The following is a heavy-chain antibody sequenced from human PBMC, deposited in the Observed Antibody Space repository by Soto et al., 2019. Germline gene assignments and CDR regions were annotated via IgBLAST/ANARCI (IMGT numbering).Heavy chain of an antibody. Sequence: QVQLQESGPGLVKPSETLSLTCTVSGGSISSYYWSWIRQPPGKGLEWIGYIYYSGSTNYNPSLKSQVTLSADTSKNQFSLKLSSVTAADTGVYYCARTVFAVSVRFDPWGQGTLVNVSS. D-gene: IGHD3-3*01. CDR2: IYYSGST. CDR1: GGSISSYY. J-gene: IGHJ5*02. CDR3: ARTVFAVSVRFDP. V-gene: IGHV4-59*01.